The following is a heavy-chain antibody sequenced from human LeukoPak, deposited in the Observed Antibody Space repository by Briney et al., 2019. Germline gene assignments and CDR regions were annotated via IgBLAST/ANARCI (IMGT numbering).Heavy chain of an antibody. V-gene: IGHV4-59*08. D-gene: IGHD1-26*01. CDR3: ARSSGSYLGDFDY. Sequence: SETLSLTCTVSGGSISSYYWSWIRQPPGKGLEWIGYIYYSGSTNYNPSLKSRVTISVDTSKNRFSLKLSSVTAADTAVYYCARSSGSYLGDFDYWGQGTLVTVSS. CDR1: GGSISSYY. J-gene: IGHJ4*02. CDR2: IYYSGST.